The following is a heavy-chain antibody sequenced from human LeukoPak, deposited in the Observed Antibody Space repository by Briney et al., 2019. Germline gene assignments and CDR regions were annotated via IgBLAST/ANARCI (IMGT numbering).Heavy chain of an antibody. D-gene: IGHD2-21*01. CDR3: ARGYSVRGDY. J-gene: IGHJ4*02. CDR2: IHSDGTST. Sequence: GGSLRLSCTASGFTFSNYAMTWVRQAPGKGLVWVSRIHSDGTSTNYADSVKGRFTISRDNAKNTLYLQMNSLRVEDTAVYYCARGYSVRGDYWGQGTLVTVSS. V-gene: IGHV3-74*01. CDR1: GFTFSNYA.